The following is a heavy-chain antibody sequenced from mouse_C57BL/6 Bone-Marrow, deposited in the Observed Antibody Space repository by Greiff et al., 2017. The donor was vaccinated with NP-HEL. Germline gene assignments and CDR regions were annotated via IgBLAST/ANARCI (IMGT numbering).Heavy chain of an antibody. CDR1: GFSLTSYG. CDR2: IWSGGST. CDR3: DSPDYGSSYGDFDV. Sequence: QVQLQQSGPGLVQPSQSLSISCTVSGFSLTSYGVHWVRQSPGKGLEWLGVIWSGGSTDYSAAFISSLSISKDKEKSQVYVKMNSLQAEDTALYYCDSPDYGSSYGDFDVWGKGTPVTVSA. V-gene: IGHV2-4-1*01. J-gene: IGHJ1*03. D-gene: IGHD1-1*01.